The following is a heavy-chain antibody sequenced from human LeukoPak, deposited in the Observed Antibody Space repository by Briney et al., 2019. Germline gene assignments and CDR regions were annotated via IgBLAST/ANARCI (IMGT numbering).Heavy chain of an antibody. CDR2: INPNSGGT. Sequence: ASVKVSCKASGVSFTGYYMQWVRQAPGEGLEWMGWINPNSGGTNYAQKFQGRVTMTRDMSTSTVYMELSSLRSEDTAVYYCAREHSSGYPNFDYWGQGTLVTVSS. V-gene: IGHV1-2*02. J-gene: IGHJ4*02. D-gene: IGHD3-22*01. CDR1: GVSFTGYY. CDR3: AREHSSGYPNFDY.